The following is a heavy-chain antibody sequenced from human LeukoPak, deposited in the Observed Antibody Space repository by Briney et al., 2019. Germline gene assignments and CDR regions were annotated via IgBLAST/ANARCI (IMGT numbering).Heavy chain of an antibody. D-gene: IGHD3-10*01. Sequence: ASVKVSCKASGYTFTDYYMQWVRKAPGQGLEWMVWINPYTGGTNYAQKFQGRVTMTRDTSISTAYMDLSRLKSDDTAICYCAITYYYGSGTNGAFDIWGQGTMVTVSS. V-gene: IGHV1-2*02. J-gene: IGHJ3*02. CDR3: AITYYYGSGTNGAFDI. CDR1: GYTFTDYY. CDR2: INPYTGGT.